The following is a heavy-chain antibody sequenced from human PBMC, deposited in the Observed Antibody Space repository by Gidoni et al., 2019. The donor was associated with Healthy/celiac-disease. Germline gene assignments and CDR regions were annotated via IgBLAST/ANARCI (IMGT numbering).Heavy chain of an antibody. CDR2: IDPSDSYT. V-gene: IGHV5-10-1*03. J-gene: IGHJ1*01. CDR1: GYSFTSYW. D-gene: IGHD2-21*02. CDR3: ARHFGVGCGGDCAFMGYFQH. Sequence: EVQLVQSGAEVKKPGESLRISCKGSGYSFTSYWISLVRQMPGKGLEWMGRIDPSDSYTNYSPSFQGHVTSSADKSISTAYLQWSSLKASDTAMYYCARHFGVGCGGDCAFMGYFQHWGQGTLVTVSS.